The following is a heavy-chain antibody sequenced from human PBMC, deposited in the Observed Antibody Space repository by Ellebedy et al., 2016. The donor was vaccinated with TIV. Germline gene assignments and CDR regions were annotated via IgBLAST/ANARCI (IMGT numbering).Heavy chain of an antibody. CDR3: AREWEQH. Sequence: GESLKISXAASGFTVSSNYMSWVRQAPGKGLEWVSVIYSDSSTYYIDSVKGRFTIFRDNSKNTVYLQMNSVRAEDTAVYYCAREWEQHWGQGTLVTVSS. D-gene: IGHD1-26*01. CDR2: IYSDSST. V-gene: IGHV3-53*01. J-gene: IGHJ1*01. CDR1: GFTVSSNY.